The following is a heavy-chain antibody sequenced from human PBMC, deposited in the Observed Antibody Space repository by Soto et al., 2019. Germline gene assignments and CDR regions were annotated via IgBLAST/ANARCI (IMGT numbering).Heavy chain of an antibody. D-gene: IGHD2-2*01. J-gene: IGHJ6*02. Sequence: SESLSLTCTVSGGSISISSYYWGWTRQPPGKGLEWIGIIYYSGSTYYNPSLKSRVTISVDPSKNQFSLKLISVTAADTAVYYCAREEPPATFFSYALDVWGQGTTVTVSS. CDR2: IYYSGST. CDR3: AREEPPATFFSYALDV. V-gene: IGHV4-39*02. CDR1: GGSISISSYY.